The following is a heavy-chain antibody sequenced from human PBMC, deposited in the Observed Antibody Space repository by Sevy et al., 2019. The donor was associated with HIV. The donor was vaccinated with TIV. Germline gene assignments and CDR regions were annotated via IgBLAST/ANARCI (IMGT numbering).Heavy chain of an antibody. D-gene: IGHD6-19*01. CDR1: GFSFDDYA. CDR2: ISWNSAFI. CDR3: VKDGGSGSGPSAEYFHH. J-gene: IGHJ1*01. V-gene: IGHV3-9*01. Sequence: GGSLRLSCAVYGFSFDDYAMHWVRQVPGKGLEWVAGISWNSAFIGYADYVKGRYTISRDNAKNTLYLQINSLLPEDTALYYCVKDGGSGSGPSAEYFHHWGQGTLVTVSS.